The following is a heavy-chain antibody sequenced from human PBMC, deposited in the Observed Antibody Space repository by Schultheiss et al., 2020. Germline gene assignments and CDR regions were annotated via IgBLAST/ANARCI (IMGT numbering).Heavy chain of an antibody. CDR3: ARGGSSLYYMDV. CDR1: GGSISSYY. CDR2: IYYSGST. V-gene: IGHV4-59*01. J-gene: IGHJ6*03. D-gene: IGHD6-13*01. Sequence: SETLSLTCTVSGGSISSYYWSWIRQPPGKGLEWIGYIYYSGSTNYNPSLKSRVTISVDTSKNQFSLKLSSVTAADTAVYYCARGGSSLYYMDVWGKGTTVTVSS.